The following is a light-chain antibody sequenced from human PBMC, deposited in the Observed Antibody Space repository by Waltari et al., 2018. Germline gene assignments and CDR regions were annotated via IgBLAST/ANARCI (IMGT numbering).Light chain of an antibody. Sequence: QSALTQPASVSGSRGQSIPISCTGSSSDIGSYNVVSWYQHHTGKAPKLLIYGGNNRPSGVSNRCSGSKSGNTASLTISGLQAEDEADYYCSSYAGSVVFGGGTKLTVL. CDR3: SSYAGSVV. V-gene: IGLV2-23*01. CDR1: SSDIGSYNV. J-gene: IGLJ3*02. CDR2: GGN.